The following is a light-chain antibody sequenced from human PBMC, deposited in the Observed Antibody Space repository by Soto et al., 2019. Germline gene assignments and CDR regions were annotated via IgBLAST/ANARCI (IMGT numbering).Light chain of an antibody. CDR3: QQYDTAPWT. CDR2: GTS. Sequence: EIVLTQSPGTLSLSPGENGTLSCWASQTIRSRYLAWYHHKPGQAPRLLIYGTSNSATGIPDRFSGSGSGTDFTLTINRLEPEDFAVYFCQQYDTAPWTFGQGTKVEIK. V-gene: IGKV3-20*01. J-gene: IGKJ1*01. CDR1: QTIRSRY.